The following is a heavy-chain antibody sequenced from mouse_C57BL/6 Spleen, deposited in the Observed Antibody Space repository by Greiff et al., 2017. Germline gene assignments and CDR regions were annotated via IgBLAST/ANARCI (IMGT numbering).Heavy chain of an antibody. J-gene: IGHJ1*03. CDR1: GYTFTSYW. CDR2: IHPNSGST. CDR3: ARTTVVATRYFDV. V-gene: IGHV1-64*01. D-gene: IGHD1-1*01. Sequence: VKLQQPGAELVKPGASVKLSCKASGYTFTSYWMHWVKPRPGQGLEWIGMIHPNSGSTNYNEKFKSKATLTVDKSSSTAYMQLSSLTSEDSAVYYCARTTVVATRYFDVWGTGTTVTVSS.